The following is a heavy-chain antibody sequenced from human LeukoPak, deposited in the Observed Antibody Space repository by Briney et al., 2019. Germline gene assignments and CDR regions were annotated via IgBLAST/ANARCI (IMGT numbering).Heavy chain of an antibody. CDR2: IYYSGST. CDR3: ARELLGYCSGGSCSD. Sequence: SETLSLTCTVSGGSISSYYWGWIRQPPGKGLEWIGYIYYSGSTNYNPSLKSRVTISVDTSKNQFSLKLSSVTAADTAVYYCARELLGYCSGGSCSDWGQGTLVTVSS. CDR1: GGSISSYY. D-gene: IGHD2-15*01. J-gene: IGHJ4*02. V-gene: IGHV4-59*01.